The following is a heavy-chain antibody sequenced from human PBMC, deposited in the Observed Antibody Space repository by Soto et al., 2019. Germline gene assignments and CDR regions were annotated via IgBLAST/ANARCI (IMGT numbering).Heavy chain of an antibody. CDR1: GGSITSSSYY. Sequence: SETLSLTCAFSGGSITSSSYYWGWIRQAPGRGLEWIGTIYYRGNTYYNPSLERRVTISADTSKNQLSLNLRSVTAADTAVYYCASPAGADYTFDYWGQGILVTVSS. V-gene: IGHV4-39*01. D-gene: IGHD4-4*01. CDR3: ASPAGADYTFDY. CDR2: IYYRGNT. J-gene: IGHJ4*02.